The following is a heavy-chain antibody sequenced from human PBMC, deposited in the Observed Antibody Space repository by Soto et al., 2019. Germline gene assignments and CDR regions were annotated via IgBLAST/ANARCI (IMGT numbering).Heavy chain of an antibody. Sequence: VASVKVSCKVSGYTLTELSMHWVRQAPGKGLEWMGGFDPEDGETIYAQKFQGRVTMTEDTSTDTAYMELSSLRSEDMAVYYCATDASVGYCSGGSCYAFDYWGQGTLVTVSS. D-gene: IGHD2-15*01. V-gene: IGHV1-24*01. CDR1: GYTLTELS. J-gene: IGHJ4*02. CDR2: FDPEDGET. CDR3: ATDASVGYCSGGSCYAFDY.